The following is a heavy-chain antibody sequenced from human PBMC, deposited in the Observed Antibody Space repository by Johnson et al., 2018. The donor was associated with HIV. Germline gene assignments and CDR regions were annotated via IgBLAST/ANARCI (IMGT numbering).Heavy chain of an antibody. J-gene: IGHJ3*02. Sequence: QVQLVESGGGVVQPGGSLRLSCVASGFTFSSYAMHWVRQAPGKGLEWVAVVSYDGTNKYYADSVTGRFTISRDNSKNTLYLEMNSLRAEDTAVSYCASGAYYDFWSGLAHAFDIWGQGTMVTVSS. CDR2: VSYDGTNK. CDR3: ASGAYYDFWSGLAHAFDI. D-gene: IGHD3-3*01. CDR1: GFTFSSYA. V-gene: IGHV3-30*04.